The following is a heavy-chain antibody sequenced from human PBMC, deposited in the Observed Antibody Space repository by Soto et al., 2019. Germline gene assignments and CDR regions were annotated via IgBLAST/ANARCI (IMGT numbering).Heavy chain of an antibody. J-gene: IGHJ6*02. CDR1: GGSISSSSYH. D-gene: IGHD3-10*01. CDR3: ARRGKLLWFGELSPNYYGMDV. V-gene: IGHV4-39*01. CDR2: FYHSGST. Sequence: SETLSLTCTASGGSISSSSYHWDWIRQPPGKGLEWIGTFYHSGSTNYNPSLESRVTISVDTSKNQFSLKLSSVTAADTAVYYCARRGKLLWFGELSPNYYGMDVWGQGTTVTVSS.